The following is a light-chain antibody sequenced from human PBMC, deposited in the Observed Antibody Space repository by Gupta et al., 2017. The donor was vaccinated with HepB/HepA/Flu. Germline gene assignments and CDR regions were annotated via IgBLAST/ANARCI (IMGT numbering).Light chain of an antibody. CDR3: QSYDSSLSGVV. CDR2: GVT. CDR1: SANIGADYD. V-gene: IGLV1-40*01. Sequence: QSVLTQPPSVSGAPGQRVTISCTGRSANIGADYDVHWYQKLPGKAPKLLNYGVTNRPSGVPDRFSASKSGTLASLAITGLQAEDEADYYCQSYDSSLSGVVFGGGTKLTVL. J-gene: IGLJ2*01.